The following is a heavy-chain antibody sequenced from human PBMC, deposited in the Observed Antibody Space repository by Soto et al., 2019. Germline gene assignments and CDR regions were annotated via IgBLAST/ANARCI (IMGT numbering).Heavy chain of an antibody. V-gene: IGHV4-59*01. CDR3: ARDKITGLFDY. CDR2: IYYSGST. CDR1: GGSIRSYY. Sequence: PSETLSLTCTVSGGSIRSYYLSWIRQPPGKGLEWIGYIYYSGSTNYNPSLKSRVTISVDMSKNQFSLKLSSVTAADTAVYYCARDKITGLFDYWGQGTLVTVSS. J-gene: IGHJ4*02. D-gene: IGHD2-8*02.